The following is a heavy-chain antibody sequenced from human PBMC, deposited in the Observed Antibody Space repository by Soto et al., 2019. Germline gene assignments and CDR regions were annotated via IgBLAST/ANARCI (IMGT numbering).Heavy chain of an antibody. CDR1: GGSISSSSYY. D-gene: IGHD3-22*01. J-gene: IGHJ4*02. V-gene: IGHV4-39*01. Sequence: SETLSLTCTVSGGSISSSSYYWGWIRQPPGKGLEWIGSIYYSGSTYYNPSLKSRATISVDTSKNQFSLKLSSVTAADTAVYYCARHPHGYYYDSSGYYPRSNYFDYWGQGTLVTVSS. CDR3: ARHPHGYYYDSSGYYPRSNYFDY. CDR2: IYYSGST.